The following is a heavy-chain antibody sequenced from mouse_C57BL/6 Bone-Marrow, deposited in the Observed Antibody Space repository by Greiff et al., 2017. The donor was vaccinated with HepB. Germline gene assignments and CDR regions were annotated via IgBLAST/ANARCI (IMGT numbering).Heavy chain of an antibody. V-gene: IGHV5-6*01. CDR3: ARRDYYGSSYEYYAMDY. CDR2: ISSGGSYT. D-gene: IGHD1-1*01. J-gene: IGHJ4*01. CDR1: GFTFSSYG. Sequence: DVHLVESGGDLVKPGGSLKLSCAASGFTFSSYGMSWVRQTPDKRLEWVATISSGGSYTYYPDSVKGRFTISRDNAKNTLYLQMSSLKSEDTAMYYCARRDYYGSSYEYYAMDYWGQGTSVTVSS.